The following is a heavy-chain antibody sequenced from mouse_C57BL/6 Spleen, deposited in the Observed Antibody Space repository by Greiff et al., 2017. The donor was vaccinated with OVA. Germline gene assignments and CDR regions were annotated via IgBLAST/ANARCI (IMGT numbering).Heavy chain of an antibody. V-gene: IGHV1-42*01. D-gene: IGHD1-1*01. J-gene: IGHJ4*01. CDR2: INPSTGGT. CDR1: GYSFTGYY. CDR3: ARDYYGSSLYAMDY. Sequence: VQLQQSGPELVKPGASVKISCKASGYSFTGYYMNWVKHSHEKSLEWIGAINPSTGGTTYNQKFKAKATLTVDKSSSTAYMQLKSLTSEDSAVYYCARDYYGSSLYAMDYWGQGTSVTVSS.